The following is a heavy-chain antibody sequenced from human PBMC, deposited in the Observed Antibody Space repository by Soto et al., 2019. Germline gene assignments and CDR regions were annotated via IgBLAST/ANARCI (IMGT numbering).Heavy chain of an antibody. CDR2: ISSTTNYI. D-gene: IGHD3-3*01. Sequence: PGGSLRLSCAASGFTFTRYSMNWVRQAPGKGLEWVSSISSTTNYIYYADSVKGRFTISRDNAKNSLYLQMNSLRAEDTAVYYCARESPDYDFWSGYYYFDYWGQGTLVTVSS. CDR1: GFTFTRYS. V-gene: IGHV3-21*01. CDR3: ARESPDYDFWSGYYYFDY. J-gene: IGHJ4*02.